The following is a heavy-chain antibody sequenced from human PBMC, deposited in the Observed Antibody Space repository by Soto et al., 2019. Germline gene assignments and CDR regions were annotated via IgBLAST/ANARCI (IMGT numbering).Heavy chain of an antibody. CDR1: GYFFTSYG. V-gene: IGHV1-18*04. J-gene: IGHJ4*02. CDR3: ARDFGSDLSAPGAVFDY. CDR2: ISPYNGNT. D-gene: IGHD3-3*01. Sequence: VASVKVSCKASGYFFTSYGITWVRQAPGRGLEWMGWISPYNGNTKYAQNFQGRVTMTTDTSTSTAYMEVRRLRSDDPAVYYCARDFGSDLSAPGAVFDYWGQGTLVTVSS.